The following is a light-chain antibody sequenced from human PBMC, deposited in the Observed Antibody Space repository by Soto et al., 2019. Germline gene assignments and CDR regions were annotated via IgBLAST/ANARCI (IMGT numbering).Light chain of an antibody. Sequence: QSALTQPPSASGSPGQSVAISCTGTIRDIGAYNFVSWYQQHPGNAPKLIIYEVSIRPSGVPDRFSGSKSGNTASLTVSGLLAEDEADYYCSLYAGSNNVVFGGGTKLTVL. CDR1: IRDIGAYNF. CDR2: EVS. J-gene: IGLJ2*01. CDR3: SLYAGSNNVV. V-gene: IGLV2-8*01.